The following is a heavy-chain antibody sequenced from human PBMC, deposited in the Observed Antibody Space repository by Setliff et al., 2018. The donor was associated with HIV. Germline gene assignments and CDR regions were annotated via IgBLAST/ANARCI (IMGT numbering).Heavy chain of an antibody. Sequence: PGGSLRLSCAASGFTFSSYWMHWVRQAPGKGLVWVSRLNTDGSSTKYADSVKGRFTISRDNAKNTLYLQTDSLRGEDTAVYYCARGYYGSDLQNAMDVRGQGTTVTVSS. V-gene: IGHV3-74*03. D-gene: IGHD3-10*01. CDR3: ARGYYGSDLQNAMDV. CDR2: LNTDGSST. J-gene: IGHJ6*02. CDR1: GFTFSSYW.